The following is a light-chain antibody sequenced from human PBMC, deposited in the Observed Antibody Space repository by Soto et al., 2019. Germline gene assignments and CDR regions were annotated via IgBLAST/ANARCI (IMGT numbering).Light chain of an antibody. Sequence: EIVLTQSPGTLSLSPGERATLSCRASQSVSNNYLACYQQKPVQAPRLLIYGASNRATGIPDRFSGSGSGTDFTLTISRLEPEDFAVYYCQQYGISGTFGQGTKVDIK. V-gene: IGKV3-20*01. J-gene: IGKJ1*01. CDR3: QQYGISGT. CDR1: QSVSNNY. CDR2: GAS.